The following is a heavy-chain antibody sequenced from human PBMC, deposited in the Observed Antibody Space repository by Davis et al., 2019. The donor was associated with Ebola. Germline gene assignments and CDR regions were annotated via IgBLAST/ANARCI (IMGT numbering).Heavy chain of an antibody. CDR2: ISGSGGST. CDR3: AKMRTSGSYYIVGYFDY. CDR1: GFTFSSYA. J-gene: IGHJ4*02. V-gene: IGHV3-23*01. D-gene: IGHD1-26*01. Sequence: GESLKISCAASGFTFSSYAMSRVRQAPGKGLEWVSAISGSGGSTYYADSVKGRFTISRDNSKNTLYLQMNSLRAEDTAVYYCAKMRTSGSYYIVGYFDYWGQGTLVTVSS.